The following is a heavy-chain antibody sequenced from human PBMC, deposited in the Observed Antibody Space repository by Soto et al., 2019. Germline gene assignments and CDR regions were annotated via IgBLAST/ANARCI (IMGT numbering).Heavy chain of an antibody. CDR1: GYTFTSYD. J-gene: IGHJ5*02. V-gene: IGHV1-8*01. D-gene: IGHD3-10*01. Sequence: QVQLVQSGAEVQKPGASVKVSCKASGYTFTSYDINWVRQATGQGLEWMGWMNPNSGNTGYAQKFQGRVTMTRNTSISTAYMELSSLRSEDPAVYYCARVPKKMVRGVISWFDPWGQGTLVTVSS. CDR3: ARVPKKMVRGVISWFDP. CDR2: MNPNSGNT.